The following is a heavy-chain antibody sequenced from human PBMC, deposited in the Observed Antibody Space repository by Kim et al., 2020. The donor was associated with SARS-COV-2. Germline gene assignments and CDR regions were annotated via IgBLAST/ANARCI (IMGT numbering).Heavy chain of an antibody. CDR1: GFTFSSYW. CDR3: AIFIAAAVGGY. CDR2: INSDGSST. Sequence: GGSLRLSCAASGFTFSSYWMHWVRQAPGKGLVWVSRINSDGSSTSCADSVKGRFTISRDNAKNTLYLQMTSLRAEDTAVYYCAIFIAAAVGGYWGQGTLVTVSS. V-gene: IGHV3-74*01. D-gene: IGHD6-13*01. J-gene: IGHJ4*02.